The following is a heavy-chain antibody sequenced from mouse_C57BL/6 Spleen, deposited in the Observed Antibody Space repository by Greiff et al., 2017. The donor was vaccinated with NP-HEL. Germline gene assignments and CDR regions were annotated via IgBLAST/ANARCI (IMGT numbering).Heavy chain of an antibody. V-gene: IGHV1-55*01. J-gene: IGHJ4*01. D-gene: IGHD2-5*01. Sequence: QVQLQQPGAELVKPGASVKMSCKASGYTFTSYWITWVKQRPGQGLEWIGDIYPGSGSTNYNEKFKSKATLTVDTSSSTAYMQLSSLTSEDSAVYYCARVRSYYSNYVRDDYAMDYWGQGTSVTVSS. CDR3: ARVRSYYSNYVRDDYAMDY. CDR1: GYTFTSYW. CDR2: IYPGSGST.